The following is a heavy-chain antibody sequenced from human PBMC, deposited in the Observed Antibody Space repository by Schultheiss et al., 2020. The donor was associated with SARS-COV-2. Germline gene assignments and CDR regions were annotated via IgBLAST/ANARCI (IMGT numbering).Heavy chain of an antibody. D-gene: IGHD6-19*01. CDR1: GGSISSSNW. CDR2: IYHSGST. J-gene: IGHJ5*02. V-gene: IGHV4-4*02. CDR3: ARGAVAGIMGGNWFDP. Sequence: GSLRLSCAVSGGSISSSNWWSWVRQPPGKGLEWIGEIYHSGSTNYNPSLKSRVTISVDKSKNQFSLKLSSVTAADTAVYYCARGAVAGIMGGNWFDPWGQGTLVTVSS.